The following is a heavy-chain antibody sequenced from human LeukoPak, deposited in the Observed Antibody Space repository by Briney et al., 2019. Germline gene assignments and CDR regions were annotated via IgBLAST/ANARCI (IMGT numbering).Heavy chain of an antibody. CDR3: ARDHGYDSSGYDYYYYGMDV. CDR1: GFTFTSYG. J-gene: IGHJ6*02. Sequence: GGSLRLSCAASGFTFTSYGMHWVRQAPGKGLEWVSGISWNSGSIGYADSVKGRFTISRDNAKNSLYLQMNSLRAEDTAVYYCARDHGYDSSGYDYYYYGMDVWGQGTTVTVSS. CDR2: ISWNSGSI. D-gene: IGHD3-22*01. V-gene: IGHV3-9*01.